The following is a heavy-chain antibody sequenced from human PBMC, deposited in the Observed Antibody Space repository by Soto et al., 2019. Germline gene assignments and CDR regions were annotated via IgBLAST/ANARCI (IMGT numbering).Heavy chain of an antibody. Sequence: EVQLVESGGGLVKPGGSLRLSCAASGFTFSSYSMNWVRQAPGKGLEWVSSISSSSSYIYYADSVKGRFTISRDNAKNSLYLQMNSLRAEDTAVYYCARDLGRYYYGVHPQVYWGQGTLVTVSS. V-gene: IGHV3-21*01. J-gene: IGHJ4*02. CDR1: GFTFSSYS. CDR2: ISSSSSYI. D-gene: IGHD3-10*01. CDR3: ARDLGRYYYGVHPQVY.